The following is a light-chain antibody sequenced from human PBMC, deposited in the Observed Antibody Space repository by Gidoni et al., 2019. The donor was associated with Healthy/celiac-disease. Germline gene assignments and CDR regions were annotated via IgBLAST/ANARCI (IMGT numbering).Light chain of an antibody. CDR3: SSYTSSSTLGVV. CDR2: EVS. V-gene: IGLV2-14*01. J-gene: IGLJ2*01. CDR1: SSDVGGYNY. Sequence: QAALTQPASVSGSPGQSITLSCTGTSSDVGGYNYVSWYQQHTGKAPKLMIYEVSNRPSGVSNRFSGSKSGNTASLTISGLQAEDEADYYCSSYTSSSTLGVVFGGGTKLTVL.